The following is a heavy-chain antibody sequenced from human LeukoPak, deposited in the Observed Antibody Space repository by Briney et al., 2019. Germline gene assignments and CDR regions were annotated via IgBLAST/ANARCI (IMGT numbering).Heavy chain of an antibody. CDR2: ISAYNGNT. Sequence: ASVKVSCKASGYTFTSYGISWVRQAPGQGLEWMGWISAYNGNTNYAQKLQGRVTMTTDTSTSTAYMELRSLRSDDTAVYYCTRDIPTVTPLDYWGQRTLVTVSS. CDR1: GYTFTSYG. J-gene: IGHJ4*02. V-gene: IGHV1-18*01. D-gene: IGHD4-11*01. CDR3: TRDIPTVTPLDY.